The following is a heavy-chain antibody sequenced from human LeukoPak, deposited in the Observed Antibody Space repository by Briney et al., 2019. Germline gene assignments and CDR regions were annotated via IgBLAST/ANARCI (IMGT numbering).Heavy chain of an antibody. CDR2: IIPISGTA. CDR3: ARGLQYQLLKALRYYYMDV. D-gene: IGHD2-2*01. CDR1: GGTFSSHA. Sequence: ASVKVSCKASGGTFSSHAIAWVRQAPGQGPEWMGGIIPISGTADYAQKFQGRVTITTDQSTSTAYMELSSLTSDDTAVYYCARGLQYQLLKALRYYYMDVWGGGTTVTVSS. J-gene: IGHJ6*03. V-gene: IGHV1-69*05.